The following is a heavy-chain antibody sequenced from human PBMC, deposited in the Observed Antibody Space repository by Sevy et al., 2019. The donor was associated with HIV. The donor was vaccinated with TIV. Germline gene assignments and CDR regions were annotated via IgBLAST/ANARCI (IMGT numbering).Heavy chain of an antibody. J-gene: IGHJ6*02. V-gene: IGHV1-69*13. CDR1: GGTFSTYA. D-gene: IGHD1-26*01. CDR3: AREWELGGMDV. Sequence: ASVKVSCKASGGTFSTYAISWVRQAPGQGLEWMGVIIPKSGTANYAQKFQGGVTITADESTNTAYMELSSLRSEDTAVYFCAREWELGGMDVWGQGTTVTVSS. CDR2: IIPKSGTA.